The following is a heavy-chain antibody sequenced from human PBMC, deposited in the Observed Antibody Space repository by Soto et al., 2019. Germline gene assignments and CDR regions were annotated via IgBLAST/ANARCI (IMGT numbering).Heavy chain of an antibody. Sequence: SDTLSLTCAVSGGSIITGGYSWSWIRQPPGKGLEWIGYIYHSGSTYYNPSLKSRVTISVDRSKNQFSLKLSSVTAADTAVYYCARSPPFYDYVWGSYRIQNWFDPWGQGTLVTVSS. CDR3: ARSPPFYDYVWGSYRIQNWFDP. V-gene: IGHV4-30-2*02. J-gene: IGHJ5*02. CDR2: IYHSGST. D-gene: IGHD3-16*02. CDR1: GGSIITGGYS.